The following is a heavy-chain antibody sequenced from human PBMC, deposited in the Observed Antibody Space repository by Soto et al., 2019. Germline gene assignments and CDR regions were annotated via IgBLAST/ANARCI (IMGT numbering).Heavy chain of an antibody. J-gene: IGHJ6*02. D-gene: IGHD3-10*01. Sequence: ASVKVSCKASGYTFTSYDINWVRQATGQGLEWMGWMNPNSGNTGYAQKFQGRVTMTRNTSISTAYMELSSLRSEDTAVYYCARSMAPPDYYYYGMDVWGQGTTVTSP. CDR3: ARSMAPPDYYYYGMDV. CDR2: MNPNSGNT. V-gene: IGHV1-8*01. CDR1: GYTFTSYD.